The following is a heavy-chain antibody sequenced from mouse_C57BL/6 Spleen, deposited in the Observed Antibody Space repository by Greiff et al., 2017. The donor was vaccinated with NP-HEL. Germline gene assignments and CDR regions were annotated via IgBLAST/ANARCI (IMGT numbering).Heavy chain of an antibody. V-gene: IGHV14-2*01. Sequence: EVKLQESGAELVKPGASVKLSCTASGFNIKDYYMHWVKQRTEQGLEWIGRIDPEDGETKYAPKFQGKATITADTSSNTAYLQLSSLTSEDTAVYYCVPSYYGSSYGYFDVWGTGTTVTVSS. J-gene: IGHJ1*03. CDR2: IDPEDGET. CDR1: GFNIKDYY. CDR3: VPSYYGSSYGYFDV. D-gene: IGHD1-1*01.